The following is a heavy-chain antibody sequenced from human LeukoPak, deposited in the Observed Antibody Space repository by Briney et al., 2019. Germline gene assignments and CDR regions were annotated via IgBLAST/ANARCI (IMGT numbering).Heavy chain of an antibody. J-gene: IGHJ4*02. Sequence: SETLSLTCALYGGSFSGYYWSRIRQPPGKGLEWIGEINHSGSTNYNPSLKSRVTISVDTSKNQFSLKLSSVTAADTAVYYCARGHLKYSSSYLYYFDYWGQGTLVTVSS. V-gene: IGHV4-34*01. CDR1: GGSFSGYY. CDR3: ARGHLKYSSSYLYYFDY. D-gene: IGHD6-13*01. CDR2: INHSGST.